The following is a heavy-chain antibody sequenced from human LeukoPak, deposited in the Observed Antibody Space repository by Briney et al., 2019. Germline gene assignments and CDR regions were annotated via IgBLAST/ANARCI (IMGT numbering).Heavy chain of an antibody. D-gene: IGHD3-10*01. CDR1: GFTFSSYS. Sequence: PGGSLRLSCAPSGFTFSSYSMSCVCQAPGKGREWVSYISSSSSTIYYPYSVKGRFTISRDNAKNSLYLQMNSLRDEDTAVYYCARDYGSGNYYNRNDYWGQGTLVTVSS. CDR3: ARDYGSGNYYNRNDY. V-gene: IGHV3-48*02. J-gene: IGHJ4*02. CDR2: ISSSSSTI.